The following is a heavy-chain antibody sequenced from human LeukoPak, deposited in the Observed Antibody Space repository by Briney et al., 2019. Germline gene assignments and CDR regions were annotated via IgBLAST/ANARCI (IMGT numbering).Heavy chain of an antibody. CDR1: GYTFTGYY. D-gene: IGHD3-10*01. CDR3: ARDKGRSGSSNRFDP. J-gene: IGHJ5*02. CDR2: INPNSGGT. Sequence: ASVKVSCKASGYTFTGYYMHWVRQAPGQGLEWMGWINPNSGGTNYAQKFQGRVTMTRDTSISTAYMELSRLRSDDTAVYYCARDKGRSGSSNRFDPWGQGTQVTVSS. V-gene: IGHV1-2*02.